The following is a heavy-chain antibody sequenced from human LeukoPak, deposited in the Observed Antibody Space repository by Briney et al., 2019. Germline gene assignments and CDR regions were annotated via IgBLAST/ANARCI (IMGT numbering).Heavy chain of an antibody. D-gene: IGHD3-10*01. CDR2: ISGSGGST. CDR1: GFTFSSYA. J-gene: IGHJ4*02. V-gene: IGHV3-23*01. Sequence: GGSLRLSCAASGFTFSSYAMSWVRHAPGEGLEWVSAISGSGGSTYYADSVKGRFTISRDNSKNTLYLQMNSLRAEDTAVYYCAKDPLLWFGELLYYFDYWGQGTLVTVSS. CDR3: AKDPLLWFGELLYYFDY.